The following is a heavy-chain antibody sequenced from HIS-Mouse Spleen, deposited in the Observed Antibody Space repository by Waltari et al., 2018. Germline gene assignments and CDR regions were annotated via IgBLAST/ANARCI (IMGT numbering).Heavy chain of an antibody. V-gene: IGHV3-30*18. D-gene: IGHD1-26*01. J-gene: IGHJ4*02. CDR3: AKVNSGSYYFDY. CDR2: ISYDGSNK. CDR1: GCTCRSYG. Sequence: QVQLVESGGGVVQHGRSLRRSCGASGCTCRSYGRHWVRQAPGKGLDLVAVISYDGSNKYYADSVKGRFTISRDNSKNTLYLQMNSLRAEDTAVYYCAKVNSGSYYFDYWGQGTLVTVSS.